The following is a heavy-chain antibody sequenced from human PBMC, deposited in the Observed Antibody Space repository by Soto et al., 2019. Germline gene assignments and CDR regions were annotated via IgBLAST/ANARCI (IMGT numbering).Heavy chain of an antibody. J-gene: IGHJ6*02. V-gene: IGHV1-18*01. CDR2: ISAYNGNT. CDR1: GYTFTSYG. Sequence: ASVKVSCKASGYTFTSYGISWVRQAPGQGLDWMGWISAYNGNTKYAQDLQGRVTMTTDTSTSTAYMELRSLRYDDTAVYYCARFSGGSYNTYYSYYGMDVWGQGTTVTVSS. CDR3: ARFSGGSYNTYYSYYGMDV. D-gene: IGHD2-15*01.